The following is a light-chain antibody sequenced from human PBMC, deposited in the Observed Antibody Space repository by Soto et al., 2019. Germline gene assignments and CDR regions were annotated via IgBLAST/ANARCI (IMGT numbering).Light chain of an antibody. Sequence: EVVLTQSPGTLSLSPGERVTLSCRASQSISSSDLAWYQQKPGQAPRLLIFGASNRATGIPDRFSGSGSGTDFTLTISRLEPEDFVVYYCQQYGSSPWTFGQGTKVEIK. CDR1: QSISSSD. J-gene: IGKJ1*01. CDR3: QQYGSSPWT. CDR2: GAS. V-gene: IGKV3-20*01.